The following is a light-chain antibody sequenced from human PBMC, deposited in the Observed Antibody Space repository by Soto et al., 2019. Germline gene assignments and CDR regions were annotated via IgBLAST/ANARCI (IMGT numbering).Light chain of an antibody. CDR2: EVS. V-gene: IGLV2-8*01. J-gene: IGLJ3*02. CDR3: SSYARNRDIL. Sequence: QSALTQPPSASGSPGQSVAISCTGTSSDVGGYSYVSWYQQHPGKAPKLMIYEVSKRPSGVPDRFSGSKSGNTASLTVSGLQAEDEADYYCSSYARNRDILFGRGTKLTVL. CDR1: SSDVGGYSY.